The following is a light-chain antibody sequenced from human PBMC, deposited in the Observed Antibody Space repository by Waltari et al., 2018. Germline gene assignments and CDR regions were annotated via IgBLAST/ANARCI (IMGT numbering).Light chain of an antibody. V-gene: IGKV1-33*01. J-gene: IGKJ4*01. CDR3: QQYDNLVT. CDR1: QAINNH. CDR2: EVS. Sequence: DIQMTQSPSSLSASVGDRVTITCQASQAINNHLKWYQQKPGKAPELLIYEVSKLETGVPSRFGGSGSGTDFSFTISSLQPEDIATYYCQQYDNLVTFGGGTRV.